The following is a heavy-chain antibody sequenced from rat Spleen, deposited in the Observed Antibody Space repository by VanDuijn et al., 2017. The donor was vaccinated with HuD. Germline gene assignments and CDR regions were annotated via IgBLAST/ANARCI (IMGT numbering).Heavy chain of an antibody. CDR1: GFTFSDYY. D-gene: IGHD4-3*01. V-gene: IGHV5-7*01. CDR2: ISSDGRRN. CDR3: ARHNSGYGVMDA. J-gene: IGHJ4*01. Sequence: EVQLVESDGGLVQPGRSLKLSCAASGFTFSDYYMAWVRQAPTKGLEWVATISSDGRRNYYRDSVKGRFTISRDNAKSTLYLQMDSLRSEDTATYYGARHNSGYGVMDAWGQGASVTVSS.